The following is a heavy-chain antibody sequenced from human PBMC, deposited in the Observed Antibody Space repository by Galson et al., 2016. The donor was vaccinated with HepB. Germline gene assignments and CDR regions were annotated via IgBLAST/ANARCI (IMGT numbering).Heavy chain of an antibody. J-gene: IGHJ4*02. D-gene: IGHD3-3*01. CDR2: VYQNGDT. CDR3: ARFWNGNYFDY. V-gene: IGHV4-4*02. Sequence: ETLSLTCAVSGGSISTTDWWSWVRQPPGEGLEWIGEVYQNGDTNYKPSLKSRVTISIDKSKNQFSLRLTSVTAADTAGYYYARFWNGNYFDYWGQGTLVAVSS. CDR1: GGSISTTDW.